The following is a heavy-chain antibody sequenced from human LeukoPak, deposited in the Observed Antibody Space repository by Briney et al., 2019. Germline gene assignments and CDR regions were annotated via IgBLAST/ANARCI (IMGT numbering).Heavy chain of an antibody. CDR1: GFTFSSYA. CDR3: ARDLSRWELYNWFDP. Sequence: GGSLRLSCAASGFTFSSYAMSWVRQAPGKGLEWVSYISSSGSTIYYADSVKGRFTISRDNAKNSLYLQMNSLRAEDTAVYYCARDLSRWELYNWFDPWGQGTLVTVSS. CDR2: ISSSGSTI. V-gene: IGHV3-48*04. D-gene: IGHD1-26*01. J-gene: IGHJ5*02.